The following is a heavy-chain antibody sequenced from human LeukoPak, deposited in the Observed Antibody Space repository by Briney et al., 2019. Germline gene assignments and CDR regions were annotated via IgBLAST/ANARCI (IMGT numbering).Heavy chain of an antibody. CDR3: AKSVAVSPFDY. CDR2: ISGSGGST. J-gene: IGHJ4*02. Sequence: GGSLRLSCAASGFTFSSYWMSWVRQAPGKGLEWVSAISGSGGSTYYADSVKGRFTISRDNSKNTLNLQMNSLRAEDTAVYYCAKSVAVSPFDYWGQGTLVTVSS. D-gene: IGHD6-19*01. CDR1: GFTFSSYW. V-gene: IGHV3-23*01.